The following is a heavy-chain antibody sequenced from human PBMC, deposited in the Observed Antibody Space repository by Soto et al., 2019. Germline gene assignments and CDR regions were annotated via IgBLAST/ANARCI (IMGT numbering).Heavy chain of an antibody. J-gene: IGHJ2*01. Sequence: EVQLLESVGGLVQPGGSLRLSCAASGFTFSSSAMTWVRQAPGQGLEWVSSITSSGDSTHYGDSVKGRFTISRDNSQNTLYLQINRLRAEYTAVYYCAKVSPLHWYFDLWGRGTLVTVAS. CDR1: GFTFSSSA. CDR2: ITSSGDST. V-gene: IGHV3-23*01. CDR3: AKVSPLHWYFDL.